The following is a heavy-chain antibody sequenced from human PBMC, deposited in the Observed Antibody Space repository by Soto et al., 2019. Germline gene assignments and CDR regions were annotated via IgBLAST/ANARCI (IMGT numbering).Heavy chain of an antibody. J-gene: IGHJ4*02. D-gene: IGHD3-9*01. CDR3: ARQIFAADY. V-gene: IGHV1-69*01. CDR1: GGTFDHAA. Sequence: QVQLVQSGAEVKKPGSSVKVSCEAPGGTFDHAAITWVRQAPGQGLEWVGGINPMFNATHYAQKFQGRVTITAAAVTSTAFMELRGLTSDDTAVYYCARQIFAADYWGQGTLLVVSS. CDR2: INPMFNAT.